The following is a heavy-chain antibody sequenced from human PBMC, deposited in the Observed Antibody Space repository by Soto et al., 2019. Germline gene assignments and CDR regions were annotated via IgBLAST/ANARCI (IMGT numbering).Heavy chain of an antibody. Sequence: QLLLQESGSGLVKPSQTLSLTCGVSGGSLSSSGYSWTWIRQPPGQGLEWIGHIYHTGNAYYNPSLKGRVTMSLGRCKTQCSLKLTSGIAADTAIYYCARSWNSVGMNWFAPWGQGTLVTVSS. CDR2: IYHTGNA. V-gene: IGHV4-30-2*01. CDR3: ARSWNSVGMNWFAP. J-gene: IGHJ5*02. D-gene: IGHD1-7*01. CDR1: GGSLSSSGYS.